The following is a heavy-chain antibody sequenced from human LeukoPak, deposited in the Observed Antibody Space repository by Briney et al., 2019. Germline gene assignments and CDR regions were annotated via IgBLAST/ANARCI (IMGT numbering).Heavy chain of an antibody. CDR2: TYSRSKWFN. J-gene: IGHJ4*02. V-gene: IGHV6-1*01. D-gene: IGHD1-26*01. Sequence: SQTLSLTCAISGDSVSSKSASWNWIRQSPSRGLEWLGRTYSRSKWFNDYSVSVKSRITINPDTSKNQFSLHLTSVTPDDTAVYYCARGTGSLDYWGQGTLVTVSS. CDR1: GDSVSSKSAS. CDR3: ARGTGSLDY.